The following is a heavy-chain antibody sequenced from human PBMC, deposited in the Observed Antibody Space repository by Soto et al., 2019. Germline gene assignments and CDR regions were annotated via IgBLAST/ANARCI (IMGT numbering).Heavy chain of an antibody. CDR1: GYTFTNYE. J-gene: IGHJ6*02. D-gene: IGHD3-10*01. V-gene: IGHV1-3*01. Sequence: ASVKVSCKASGYTFTNYEMHWVRQAPGQRLEWMGWINAGNGNTKSSQKFQGRVTITRDTSASTAYMELSSLRSEDTAVYYCARCITLVRGVRSYGMDVWGQGTTVTVSS. CDR3: ARCITLVRGVRSYGMDV. CDR2: INAGNGNT.